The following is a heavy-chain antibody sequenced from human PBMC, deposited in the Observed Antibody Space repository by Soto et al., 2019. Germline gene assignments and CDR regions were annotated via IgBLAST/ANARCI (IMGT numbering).Heavy chain of an antibody. CDR2: IYPGDSDT. V-gene: IGHV5-51*01. J-gene: IGHJ4*02. D-gene: IGHD6-19*01. Sequence: GESLKISCKGSGYSFTSDWIGWVRQMPGKGLEWIGIIYPGDSDTRYSPSFQGQVTVAADKSINTAYLQWRSLKASDTAMYFCARFYSSGLYYFDFWGQGTLVTVSS. CDR3: ARFYSSGLYYFDF. CDR1: GYSFTSDW.